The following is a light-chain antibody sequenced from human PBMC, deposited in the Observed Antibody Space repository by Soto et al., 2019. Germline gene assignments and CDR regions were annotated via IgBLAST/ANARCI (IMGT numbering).Light chain of an antibody. CDR2: KAS. V-gene: IGKV1-5*03. Sequence: DIQMTQSPSTLSASVGDRVTITCRASQSISSWLAWYQQKPGKAPKSLIYKASSLESGVPSRFSGSGSGTEFTLTISRLQPDDFATYHCQQYLSYPITFGQGTRLEIK. J-gene: IGKJ5*01. CDR1: QSISSW. CDR3: QQYLSYPIT.